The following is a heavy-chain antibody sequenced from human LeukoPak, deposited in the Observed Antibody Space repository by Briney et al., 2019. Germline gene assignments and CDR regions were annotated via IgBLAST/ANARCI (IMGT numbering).Heavy chain of an antibody. D-gene: IGHD4/OR15-4a*01. V-gene: IGHV3-23*01. CDR3: AKSGLSRFDY. Sequence: GGSLRLSCAASGFTFSTYGMSWVRQAPGKGLEWVSAISGSGGSTNYADSVKGRFTISRDNSKNTLYLQMNSLRAEDTALYYCAKSGLSRFDYWGQGTLVTVSS. CDR2: ISGSGGST. J-gene: IGHJ4*02. CDR1: GFTFSTYG.